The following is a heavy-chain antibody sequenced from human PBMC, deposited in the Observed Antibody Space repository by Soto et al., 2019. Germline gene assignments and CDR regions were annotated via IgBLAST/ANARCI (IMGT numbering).Heavy chain of an antibody. J-gene: IGHJ6*02. CDR3: ARGIFYYGSNGYGMDV. CDR2: IIPILGIA. CDR1: GYTFSRYG. D-gene: IGHD3-10*01. Sequence: GASVKVSCKASGYTFSRYGMHWVRQAPGQRLEWMGRIIPILGIANYAQKFQGRVTITADKSTSTAYMELSSLRSEDTAVYYCARGIFYYGSNGYGMDVWGQGTTVTVSS. V-gene: IGHV1-69*04.